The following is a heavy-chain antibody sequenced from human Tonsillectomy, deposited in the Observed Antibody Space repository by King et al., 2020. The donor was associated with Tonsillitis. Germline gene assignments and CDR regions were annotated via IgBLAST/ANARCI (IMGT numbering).Heavy chain of an antibody. V-gene: IGHV4-34*01. Sequence: VQLQQWGAGLLKPSETLSLTCAVSGGSFSGYYWSWIRQPPGKGLEWIGEINHSGSTNYNPSLKSRVTISVDTSKNQFSLKLSSVTAADTAVYYCARGDPGYSSSRLLTYYYYYMDVWGKGTTVTVSS. CDR2: INHSGST. D-gene: IGHD6-13*01. J-gene: IGHJ6*03. CDR3: ARGDPGYSSSRLLTYYYYYMDV. CDR1: GGSFSGYY.